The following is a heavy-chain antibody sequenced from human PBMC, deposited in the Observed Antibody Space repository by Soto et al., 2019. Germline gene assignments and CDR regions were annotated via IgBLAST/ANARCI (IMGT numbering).Heavy chain of an antibody. CDR3: ARGPDYGDRYYYYGMDV. CDR2: IYYTGTT. Sequence: QVHLQESGPGLLNPSETLSLTCTVSGGSIRSYYWSWIRQPPGKGLEWIGYIYYTGTTSYNPSLKSRVTISVDTSNNQFSLSVSSVTAADTAVYYCARGPDYGDRYYYYGMDVWGQGATVTVSS. D-gene: IGHD4-17*01. V-gene: IGHV4-59*01. J-gene: IGHJ6*02. CDR1: GGSIRSYY.